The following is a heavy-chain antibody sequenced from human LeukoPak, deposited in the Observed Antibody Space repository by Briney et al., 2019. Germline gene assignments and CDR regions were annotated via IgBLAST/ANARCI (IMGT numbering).Heavy chain of an antibody. J-gene: IGHJ3*02. V-gene: IGHV3-23*01. Sequence: GGSLRLSCAASGFTFSNAWMSWVRQAPGKGLEWVSAISGSGGSTYYADSVKGRFTISRDNSKNTLYLQMNSLRAEDTAVYYCAKIWGTLETNDAFDIWGQGTMATVSS. CDR3: AKIWGTLETNDAFDI. CDR2: ISGSGGST. CDR1: GFTFSNAW. D-gene: IGHD3-16*01.